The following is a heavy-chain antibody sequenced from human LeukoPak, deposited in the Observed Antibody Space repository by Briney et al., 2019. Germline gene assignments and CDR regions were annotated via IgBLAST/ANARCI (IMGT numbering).Heavy chain of an antibody. CDR2: IYHSGST. CDR1: GGSISSGGYS. Sequence: SQILSLTCAVSGGSISSGGYSWSWIRQPPGKGLEWIGYIYHSGSTYYNPSLKSRVTISVDRSKNQFSLKLSSVTAADTAVYYCARGGYSFDAFDIWGQGTMVTVSS. CDR3: ARGGYSFDAFDI. J-gene: IGHJ3*02. V-gene: IGHV4-30-2*01. D-gene: IGHD1-26*01.